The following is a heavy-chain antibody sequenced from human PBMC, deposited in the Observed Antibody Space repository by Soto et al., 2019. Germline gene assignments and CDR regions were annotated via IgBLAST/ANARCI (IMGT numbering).Heavy chain of an antibody. CDR3: ARNGGDNLTPTDY. D-gene: IGHD3-16*01. V-gene: IGHV4-39*01. CDR1: GDCITSWGVY. Sequence: SETLALGCAVSGDCITSWGVYGGWIRQPPGKGLEWIGSIYYSGSTYYTPSLKSRVTMSIDTSKNQFSLKLTSVTAADTAVYYCARNGGDNLTPTDYWGQGTLVTVSS. J-gene: IGHJ4*02. CDR2: IYYSGST.